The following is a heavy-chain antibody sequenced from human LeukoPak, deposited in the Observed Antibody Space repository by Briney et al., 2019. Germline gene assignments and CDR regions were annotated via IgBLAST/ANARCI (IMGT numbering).Heavy chain of an antibody. D-gene: IGHD2-2*01. CDR2: ISYDGSNK. CDR3: AKGEVGYCSSASCYLLY. V-gene: IGHV3-30-3*01. J-gene: IGHJ4*02. CDR1: GLTFSSYA. Sequence: PGGSLRLSCAASGLTFSSYAMHWVRQAPGKGLEWVAVISYDGSNKYYADSVKGRFTISRDNSKNTLFLQMNSLRAEDTAVYYCAKGEVGYCSSASCYLLYWGQGTLVTVSS.